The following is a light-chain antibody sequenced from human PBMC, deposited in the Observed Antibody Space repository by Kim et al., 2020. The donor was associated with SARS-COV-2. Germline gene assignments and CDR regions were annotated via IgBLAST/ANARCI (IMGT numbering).Light chain of an antibody. Sequence: DIQMTQSPSSVSASVGDRVTITCRASQGFGSWLAWYQQKPGKAPKLLIYAANSLESGVPSRFSGSGSGTEFTLTIRSLQPEDSATYYCQQANSFPLTFGGGTKVDIK. V-gene: IGKV1-12*01. CDR2: AAN. CDR1: QGFGSW. J-gene: IGKJ4*01. CDR3: QQANSFPLT.